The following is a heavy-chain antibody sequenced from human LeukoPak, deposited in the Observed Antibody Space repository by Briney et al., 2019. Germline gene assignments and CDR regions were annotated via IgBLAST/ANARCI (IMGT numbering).Heavy chain of an antibody. J-gene: IGHJ5*02. Sequence: SETLSLTCTVSGGSISNSYWSWIRQSPEKGLEWIGEINHSGSTNYNPSLKSRVTISVDTSKNQFSLKLSSVTAADTAVYYCARGPSSWYRHWFDPWGQGTLVTVSS. V-gene: IGHV4-34*01. CDR1: GGSISNSY. D-gene: IGHD6-13*01. CDR2: INHSGST. CDR3: ARGPSSWYRHWFDP.